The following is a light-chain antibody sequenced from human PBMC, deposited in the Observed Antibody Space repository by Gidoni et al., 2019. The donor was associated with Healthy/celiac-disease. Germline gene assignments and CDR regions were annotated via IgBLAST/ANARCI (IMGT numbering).Light chain of an antibody. Sequence: IVLTQSPGTLSLSPGERATLSCRASQSVSSSYLAWYQQKPGQAPRLLIYCAASRATGIPDRFSGSGSGTDFTLTISRLEPEDFAGYYCQQYGSSLFTFXPXTKVDIK. J-gene: IGKJ3*01. CDR3: QQYGSSLFT. V-gene: IGKV3-20*01. CDR2: CAA. CDR1: QSVSSSY.